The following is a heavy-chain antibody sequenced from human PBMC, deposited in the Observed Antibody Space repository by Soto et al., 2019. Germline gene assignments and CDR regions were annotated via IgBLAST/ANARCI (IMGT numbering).Heavy chain of an antibody. V-gene: IGHV4-34*01. CDR2: INHSGST. CDR3: ARRVVGYPIDY. CDR1: GGSFSGYY. J-gene: IGHJ4*02. D-gene: IGHD1-26*01. Sequence: PSETLSLTCAVYGGSFSGYYWSWIRQPPGKGLEWIGEINHSGSTNYNPSLKSRVTISVDTSKNQFSLKLSSVTAADTAVYYCARRVVGYPIDYWGQGTLVTVSS.